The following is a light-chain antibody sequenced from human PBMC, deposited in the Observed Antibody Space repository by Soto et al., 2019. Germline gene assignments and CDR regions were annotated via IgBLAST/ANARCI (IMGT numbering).Light chain of an antibody. Sequence: DIQMTQSPSTLSASVGDRVTITCRASQNINTWLAWYQQKPGKAPKLLIYDVSNVQSGVPSRFSGSRSGTEFTLTIGSLQPDDSAIYHCQQYSTHSTFGQGTKLEIK. CDR3: QQYSTHST. J-gene: IGKJ2*01. V-gene: IGKV1-5*01. CDR2: DVS. CDR1: QNINTW.